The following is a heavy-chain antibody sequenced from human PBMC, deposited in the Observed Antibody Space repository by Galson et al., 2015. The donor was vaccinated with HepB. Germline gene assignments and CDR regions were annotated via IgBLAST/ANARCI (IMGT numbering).Heavy chain of an antibody. CDR3: ARDDLIVGANPDY. J-gene: IGHJ4*02. V-gene: IGHV1-18*01. CDR2: IRVYHGNT. Sequence: SVKVSCKAVGYTFDTYGITWVRQAPGQGLEWMGWIRVYHGNTTNAQKFQDRGTMTAERGTRKPYMEVTSLRSDDTAVYYCARDDLIVGANPDYWGQGTLVIVSS. D-gene: IGHD1-26*01. CDR1: GYTFDTYG.